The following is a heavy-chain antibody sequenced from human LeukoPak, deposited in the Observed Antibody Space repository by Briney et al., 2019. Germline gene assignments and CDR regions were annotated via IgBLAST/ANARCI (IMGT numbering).Heavy chain of an antibody. CDR3: ARHQWLVPRFDY. V-gene: IGHV4-59*08. D-gene: IGHD6-19*01. Sequence: SETLSLTCTGSGGSISNYYWSWIRQPPGKGLEWIGYIYYSGSTNYKPSLKSRVTIPVDPSKSQFSLKLSSVTAADTAVYYCARHQWLVPRFDYWGQGTLVTVSS. CDR1: GGSISNYY. J-gene: IGHJ4*02. CDR2: IYYSGST.